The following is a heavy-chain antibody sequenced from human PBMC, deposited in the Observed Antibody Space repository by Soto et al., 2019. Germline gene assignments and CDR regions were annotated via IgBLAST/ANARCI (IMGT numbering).Heavy chain of an antibody. J-gene: IGHJ5*02. CDR3: ARASSNYIRRYNWFDP. CDR2: IYYSGST. CDR1: GGSINSYY. V-gene: IGHV4-59*01. D-gene: IGHD4-4*01. Sequence: SETLSLTCTVSGGSINSYYWNWIRQPPGKGLEWIAYIYYSGSTNYDPSVKSRVTMSVDTSKNQFSLKLSSVTAADTAVYYCARASSNYIRRYNWFDPWGQGTLVTVSS.